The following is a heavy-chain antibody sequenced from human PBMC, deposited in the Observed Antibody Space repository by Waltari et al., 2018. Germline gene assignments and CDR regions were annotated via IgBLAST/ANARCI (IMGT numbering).Heavy chain of an antibody. CDR1: GFPFSSYS. J-gene: IGHJ4*02. Sequence: EVQLVESGGGLVKPGGSLRLSCAASGFPFSSYSMNWVRQAPGKGLEWVSSISSSSSYIYYADSVKGRFTISRDNAKNSLYLKMNSLRAEDTAVYYCARGGSYLFDYWGQGTLVTVSS. D-gene: IGHD1-26*01. CDR2: ISSSSSYI. V-gene: IGHV3-21*01. CDR3: ARGGSYLFDY.